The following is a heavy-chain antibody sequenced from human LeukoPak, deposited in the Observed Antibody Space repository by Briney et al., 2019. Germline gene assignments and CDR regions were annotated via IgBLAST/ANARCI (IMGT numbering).Heavy chain of an antibody. CDR3: ATQAWDSSGWLDY. V-gene: IGHV1-24*01. J-gene: IGHJ4*02. Sequence: ASVKVSCQVCGYTLPELSLHWVRRAPANGLEWIGGFDTVDGETIYAQKFQGRVTMTEDTSTDTAYMELSSLRSEDTAMYYCATQAWDSSGWLDYWGQGTLVTVSS. CDR2: FDTVDGET. D-gene: IGHD6-19*01. CDR1: GYTLPELS.